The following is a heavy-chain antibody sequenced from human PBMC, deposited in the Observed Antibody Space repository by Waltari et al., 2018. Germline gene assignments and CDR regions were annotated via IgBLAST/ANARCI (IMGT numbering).Heavy chain of an antibody. Sequence: QVQLQESGPGLVKPSETLSLTCTVSGGSVSSGSYYWSWIRQPPGKGLEWIGYIYYSGSTNYNPSLKSRVTISVDTSKNQFSLKLSPVTAADTAVYYCAREVVYYYDSSVWGFDYWGQGTLVTVSS. CDR1: GGSVSSGSYY. D-gene: IGHD3-22*01. J-gene: IGHJ4*02. CDR3: AREVVYYYDSSVWGFDY. V-gene: IGHV4-61*01. CDR2: IYYSGST.